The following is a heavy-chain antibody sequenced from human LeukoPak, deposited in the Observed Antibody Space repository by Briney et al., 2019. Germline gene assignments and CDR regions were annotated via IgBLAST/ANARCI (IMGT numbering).Heavy chain of an antibody. D-gene: IGHD5-12*01. CDR2: ISFDGSDK. Sequence: GGSLRLSCAASGFTFRSFGMHWVRQAPDKGLEWVALISFDGSDKYYADSVKGRFTLSRDNSKNTLYLQMNSLRAEDTAVYYCARGGATLNDDWGQGTLVTVSS. CDR3: ARGGATLNDD. CDR1: GFTFRSFG. V-gene: IGHV3-30*03. J-gene: IGHJ4*02.